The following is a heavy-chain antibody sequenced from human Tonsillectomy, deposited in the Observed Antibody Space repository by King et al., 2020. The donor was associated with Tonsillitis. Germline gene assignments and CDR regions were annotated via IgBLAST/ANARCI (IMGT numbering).Heavy chain of an antibody. V-gene: IGHV4-30-4*07. J-gene: IGHJ4*02. D-gene: IGHD4-17*01. CDR2: IYYSGRS. CDR3: ARALLHGDYGPSVFGY. CDR1: GGSISSGGYS. Sequence: VQLQESGPGLVKPSQTLSLTCDVSGGSISSGGYSWSWIRQPPGKGLEWIGYIYYSGRSYYNPSLKSRVTISVDTSKNQFSLKLSSVTAADTAVYYCARALLHGDYGPSVFGYWGQGTLVTVSS.